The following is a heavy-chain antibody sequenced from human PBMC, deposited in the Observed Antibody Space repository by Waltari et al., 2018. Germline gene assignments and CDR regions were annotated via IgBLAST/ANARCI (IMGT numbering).Heavy chain of an antibody. V-gene: IGHV3-30-3*01. Sequence: QVQLVESGGGVVQPGRSLRLSCAASGFTFSSYAMHWVRQAPGKGLEWVAVKSYDGSNKYYADSVKGRFTISRDNSKNTLYLQMNSLRAEDTAVYYCARAPTRYFDLWGRGTLVTVSS. CDR1: GFTFSSYA. CDR3: ARAPTRYFDL. J-gene: IGHJ2*01. CDR2: KSYDGSNK.